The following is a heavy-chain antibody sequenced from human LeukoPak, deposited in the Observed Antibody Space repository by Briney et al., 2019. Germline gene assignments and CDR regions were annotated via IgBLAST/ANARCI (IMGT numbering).Heavy chain of an antibody. V-gene: IGHV4-59*01. CDR1: GASISSSY. CDR3: AGGDYGYFDY. J-gene: IGHJ4*02. D-gene: IGHD4-17*01. Sequence: SETLSLTCTVSGASISSSYWSWIRQPPGKGLEWIEGYMYNSGSTNYNPSLKSRVTISVDKSKNQFSLNLSSVTAADTAVYYCAGGDYGYFDYWGQGILVTVSS. CDR2: MYNSGST.